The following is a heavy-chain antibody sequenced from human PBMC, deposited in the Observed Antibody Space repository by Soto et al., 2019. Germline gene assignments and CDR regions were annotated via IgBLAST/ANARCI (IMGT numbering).Heavy chain of an antibody. D-gene: IGHD2-21*02. CDR2: ISYDGSNK. CDR1: GFTFSSYA. Sequence: QVQLVETGGGVVQPGRSLRLSCAASGFTFSSYAMHWVRQAPGKGLEWVAVISYDGSNKYYADSVKRRFTISRDNSKDTLYLQMNSLRAEDTAVYYCARETVVTARTPVWDYWGQGTLVTVSS. V-gene: IGHV3-30-3*01. J-gene: IGHJ4*02. CDR3: ARETVVTARTPVWDY.